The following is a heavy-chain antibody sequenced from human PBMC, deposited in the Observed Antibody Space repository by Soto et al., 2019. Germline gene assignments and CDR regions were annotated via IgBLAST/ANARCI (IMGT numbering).Heavy chain of an antibody. Sequence: SGPYAGEPTQTLTLTCTFSGFSLSTSGMCVSWIRQPPGKALEWLALIDWGDDKYYSTSLKTRLTISKDTSKNQVFLTMTNMDLVDTATFYCARAIAVAGTGFAYWGQGTQVTVSS. CDR1: GFSLSTSGMC. V-gene: IGHV2-70*01. CDR3: ARAIAVAGTGFAY. CDR2: IDWGDDK. D-gene: IGHD6-19*01. J-gene: IGHJ4*02.